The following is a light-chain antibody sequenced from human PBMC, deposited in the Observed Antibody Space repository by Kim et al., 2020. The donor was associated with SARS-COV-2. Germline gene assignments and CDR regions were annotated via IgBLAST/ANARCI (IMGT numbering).Light chain of an antibody. CDR3: QQRGAWPLT. CDR1: KSVNIY. Sequence: EIVLTQSPGTLSLSPGERATLSCRASKSVNIYLAWYQQKPGQAPRLLIYDASNRATGIPVRFSGSGSGTDFTLAISSLEPEDFAVYYCQQRGAWPLTFGGGTKLEI. V-gene: IGKV3-11*01. CDR2: DAS. J-gene: IGKJ4*01.